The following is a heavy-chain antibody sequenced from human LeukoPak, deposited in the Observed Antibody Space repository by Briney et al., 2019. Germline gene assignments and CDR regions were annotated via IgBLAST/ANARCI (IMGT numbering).Heavy chain of an antibody. Sequence: GGSLRLSCAASGFTLSSYWMSWVRQAPGKGLEWVANIKQDGSEKRYVDPVKGRFTISRNNAKNSLYLQMNSLRAEDTAVYYCARAPATNEWRCMDYWGQGTLVTVSS. J-gene: IGHJ4*02. CDR2: IKQDGSEK. CDR1: GFTLSSYW. D-gene: IGHD2-8*02. CDR3: ARAPATNEWRCMDY. V-gene: IGHV3-7*01.